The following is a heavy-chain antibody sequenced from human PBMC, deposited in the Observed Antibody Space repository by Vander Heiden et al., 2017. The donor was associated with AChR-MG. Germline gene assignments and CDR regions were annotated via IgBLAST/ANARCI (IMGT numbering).Heavy chain of an antibody. D-gene: IGHD3-22*01. CDR2: IYPGDSDT. V-gene: IGHV5-51*01. CDR3: ARKHSSGYYLAGFDY. Sequence: EVQLVQSGAEVTKPGVSLKISCKGSGYSFTSYWSGWMGQMPGKGLEWMGTIYPGDSDTRYSPSFQGQVTISADKSISTAYLQWSSLKASDTAMYYCARKHSSGYYLAGFDYWGQGTLVTVSS. J-gene: IGHJ4*02. CDR1: GYSFTSYW.